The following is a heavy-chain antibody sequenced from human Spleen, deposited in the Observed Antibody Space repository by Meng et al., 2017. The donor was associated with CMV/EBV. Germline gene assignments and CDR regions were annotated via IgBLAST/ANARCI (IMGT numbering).Heavy chain of an antibody. CDR3: AKDIEGTAMVTDY. CDR1: GFTFNDYA. J-gene: IGHJ4*02. D-gene: IGHD5-18*01. Sequence: SLKISCAASGFTFNDYAMHWVRQVPGKGLEWVSGIVWNGGSIGYAASVKGRFTISRDNAKNSLYLQMSSLRAEDTALYYCAKDIEGTAMVTDYWGQGTLVTVSS. CDR2: IVWNGGSI. V-gene: IGHV3-9*01.